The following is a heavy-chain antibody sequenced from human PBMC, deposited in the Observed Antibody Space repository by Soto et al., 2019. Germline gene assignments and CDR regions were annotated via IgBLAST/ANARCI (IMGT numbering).Heavy chain of an antibody. D-gene: IGHD6-19*01. V-gene: IGHV3-21*01. J-gene: IGHJ4*02. CDR3: ARGLQIAVAGVDY. CDR2: ISNSSSYI. Sequence: GGSLRLSCAASGFTFSSYSMNWVRQAPGKGLEWVSSISNSSSYIYYADSVKGRFTISRDNAKNSLYLQMNSLRAEDTAVYYCARGLQIAVAGVDYWGQGTLVTVSS. CDR1: GFTFSSYS.